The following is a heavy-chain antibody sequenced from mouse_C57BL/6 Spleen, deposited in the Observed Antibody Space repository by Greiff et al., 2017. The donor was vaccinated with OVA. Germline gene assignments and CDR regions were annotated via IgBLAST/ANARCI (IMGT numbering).Heavy chain of an antibody. CDR1: GFTFSSYT. Sequence: EVMLVESGGGLVKPGGSLKLSCAASGFTFSSYTMSWVRQTPEKRLEWVATISGGGGNTYYPDSVKGRFTISRDNAKNTLYLQMSSLRSEDTALYYCARHDYDYDDWFAYWGQGTLVTVSA. CDR2: ISGGGGNT. CDR3: ARHDYDYDDWFAY. D-gene: IGHD2-4*01. V-gene: IGHV5-9*01. J-gene: IGHJ3*01.